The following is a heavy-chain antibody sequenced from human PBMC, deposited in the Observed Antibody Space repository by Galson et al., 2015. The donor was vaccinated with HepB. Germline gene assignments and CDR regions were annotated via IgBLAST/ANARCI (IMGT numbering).Heavy chain of an antibody. D-gene: IGHD3-10*01. J-gene: IGHJ6*02. CDR1: GFTFSRYA. CDR3: ARRISLVRGIITRPDYYYGMDV. V-gene: IGHV3-7*03. Sequence: SLRLSCAASGFTFSRYAMTWVRQAPGKGLEWVAHINPDGSEEYYAASLKGRFTISRDNAKNSLYLQMDSLRAEDTAVYYCARRISLVRGIITRPDYYYGMDVWGQGTTVTVAS. CDR2: INPDGSEE.